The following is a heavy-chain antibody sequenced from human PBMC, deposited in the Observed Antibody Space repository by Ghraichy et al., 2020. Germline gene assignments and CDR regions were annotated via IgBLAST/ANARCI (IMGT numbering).Heavy chain of an antibody. CDR1: GFTFSSYA. D-gene: IGHD3-22*01. J-gene: IGHJ4*02. CDR2: ISGRGGST. V-gene: IGHV3-23*01. Sequence: GESLNISCAASGFTFSSYAMSWVRQAPGKGLEWVSAISGRGGSTYYADSVKGRFTISRDNSKNTLYLQMDSLRAEDTAVYYCAKWGYYDSSGCLLYWGQGTLVTVSS. CDR3: AKWGYYDSSGCLLY.